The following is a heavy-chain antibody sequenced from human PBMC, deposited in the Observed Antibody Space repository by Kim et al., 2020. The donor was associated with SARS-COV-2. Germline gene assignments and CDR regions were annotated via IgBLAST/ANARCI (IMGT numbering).Heavy chain of an antibody. CDR3: AIYLDV. CDR1: GDTFSRHS. V-gene: IGHV1-46*01. CDR2: ISPSTGAS. J-gene: IGHJ3*01. Sequence: ASVKVSCKSSGDTFSRHSINWVRQAPGQGLEWMGRISPSTGASTYAQEISGRVTITTDTSTRTAFMELSRLRLDDTAVYYCAIYLDV.